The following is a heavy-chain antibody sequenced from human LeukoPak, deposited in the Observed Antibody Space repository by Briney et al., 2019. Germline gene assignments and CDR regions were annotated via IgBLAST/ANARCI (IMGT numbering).Heavy chain of an antibody. CDR1: GFTFSSYE. CDR2: ISSSGSSI. D-gene: IGHD3-22*01. J-gene: IGHJ3*02. V-gene: IGHV3-48*03. Sequence: GGSLRLSCAASGFTFSSYELNWVRQTPGKGLEWVSYISSSGSSIYYEDSVKGRFTISRDNAKNSLCLQMNSLRAEDTAVYYCARQYYYDTSGYDAFDIWGQGTMVTVSS. CDR3: ARQYYYDTSGYDAFDI.